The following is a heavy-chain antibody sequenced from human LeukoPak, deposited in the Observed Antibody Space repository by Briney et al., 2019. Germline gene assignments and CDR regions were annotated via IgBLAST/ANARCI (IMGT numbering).Heavy chain of an antibody. V-gene: IGHV3-49*04. J-gene: IGHJ4*02. Sequence: GGSLRLSCAASGFTFSSYGMHWVRQAPGKGLEWVGFIRSKAYGGTTEYAASVKGRFTISRDDSKSIAYLQMNSLKTEDTAVYYCTREGHDILTGYYMTIDYWGQGTLVTVSS. CDR3: TREGHDILTGYYMTIDY. CDR2: IRSKAYGGTT. D-gene: IGHD3-9*01. CDR1: GFTFSSYG.